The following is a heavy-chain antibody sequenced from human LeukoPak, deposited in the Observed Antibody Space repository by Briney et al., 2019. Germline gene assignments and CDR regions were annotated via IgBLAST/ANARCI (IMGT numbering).Heavy chain of an antibody. D-gene: IGHD2-15*01. V-gene: IGHV3-33*06. J-gene: IGHJ5*02. Sequence: QPGGSLRLSCAASGFTFSSYGFHWVRQVPGKGLEWVAVIWYDGSNKYYADSVKGRFTISRDSSKNTLYLQMSSLRAEDTAVYYCAKDGSGGGWKWFDPWGQGTLVTVSS. CDR3: AKDGSGGGWKWFDP. CDR2: IWYDGSNK. CDR1: GFTFSSYG.